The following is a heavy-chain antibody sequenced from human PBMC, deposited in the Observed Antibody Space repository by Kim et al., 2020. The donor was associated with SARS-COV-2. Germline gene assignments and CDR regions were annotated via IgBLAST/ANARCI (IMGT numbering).Heavy chain of an antibody. J-gene: IGHJ6*02. CDR2: ISYDGSNK. Sequence: GGSLRRSCAASGFTFSSYAMHWVRQAPGKGLEWVAVISYDGSNKYYADSVKGRFTISRDNSKNTLYLQMNSLRAEDTAVYYCARVWQQLVLYYYYGMDVWGQGTTVTVSS. CDR1: GFTFSSYA. V-gene: IGHV3-30*04. CDR3: ARVWQQLVLYYYYGMDV. D-gene: IGHD6-13*01.